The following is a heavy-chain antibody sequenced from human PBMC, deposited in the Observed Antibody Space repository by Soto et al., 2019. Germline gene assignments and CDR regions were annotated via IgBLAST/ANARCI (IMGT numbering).Heavy chain of an antibody. Sequence: QVQLQQWGAGLLKPSETLSLTCAVYGGSFSGYYWSWIRQPPGKGLEWIGEINHSGSTKYNPSLKSRVTISVDTEKNQFSLKLSSVTAADTAVYYCARSLSSSWWGWFDPWGQGTLVTVSS. CDR2: INHSGST. D-gene: IGHD6-13*01. CDR1: GGSFSGYY. V-gene: IGHV4-34*01. J-gene: IGHJ5*02. CDR3: ARSLSSSWWGWFDP.